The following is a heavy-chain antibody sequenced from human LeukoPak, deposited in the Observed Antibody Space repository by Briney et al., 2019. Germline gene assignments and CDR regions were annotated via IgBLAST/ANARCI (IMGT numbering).Heavy chain of an antibody. CDR1: GGSISSYF. J-gene: IGHJ4*02. V-gene: IGHV4-59*05. D-gene: IGHD2-15*01. CDR2: IYYSGST. Sequence: SETLSLTCTVSGGSISSYFWNWIRQPPGKGLEWIGSIYYSGSTYYNPSLKGRVTISVDTSKNQFSLKLTSVTAADTAVYYCARAVICSGGSCYLNYWGQGALVTVSS. CDR3: ARAVICSGGSCYLNY.